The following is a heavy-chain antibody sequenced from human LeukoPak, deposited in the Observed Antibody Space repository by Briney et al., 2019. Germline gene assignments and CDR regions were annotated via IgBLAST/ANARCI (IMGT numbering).Heavy chain of an antibody. CDR3: ARGSNYCSSISCHMND. Sequence: PGGSLRLSCVASGFTFSGHWMHWVRQAPGKGLVWVSRISDVGSETFYADSVKGRFAMSRDNAKNTLYLQMNSLRAEDTAVYYCARGSNYCSSISCHMNDWGQGTLVTVSS. J-gene: IGHJ4*02. CDR1: GFTFSGHW. V-gene: IGHV3-74*01. D-gene: IGHD2-2*02. CDR2: ISDVGSET.